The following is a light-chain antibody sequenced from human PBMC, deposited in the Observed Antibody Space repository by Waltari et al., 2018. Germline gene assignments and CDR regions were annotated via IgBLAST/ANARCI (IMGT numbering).Light chain of an antibody. CDR2: DVS. CDR1: TSDVGGSHY. J-gene: IGLJ1*01. CDR3: CSYAGSYTYV. Sequence: QSALTQPRSVSGSPGQSVTIPSTGPTSDVGGSHYVSWFQQPPGQAPNLIIYDVSERPSGVPDRFSGSKSDNTASLTISGLQAEDEADYYCCSYAGSYTYVFGSGTKVTVL. V-gene: IGLV2-11*01.